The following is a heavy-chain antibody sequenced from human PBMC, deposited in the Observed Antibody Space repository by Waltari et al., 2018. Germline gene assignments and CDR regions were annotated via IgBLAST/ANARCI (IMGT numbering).Heavy chain of an antibody. D-gene: IGHD6-6*01. V-gene: IGHV3-48*03. CDR1: GFRFRTYE. Sequence: EVQVVESGGGLVQPGGSLRLSCVASGFRFRTYEMNWVRQPPGKVLEWVAYITGSGRTIYYADSVKGRFTISRDSAKNSLYLQMNSLTVEDTAVYYCAREYTSSSGDAFDIWGQGTMVIVSS. CDR2: ITGSGRTI. J-gene: IGHJ3*02. CDR3: AREYTSSSGDAFDI.